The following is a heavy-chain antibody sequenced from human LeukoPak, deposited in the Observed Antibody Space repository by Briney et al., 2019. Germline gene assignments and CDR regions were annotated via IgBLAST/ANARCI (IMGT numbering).Heavy chain of an antibody. CDR1: GGSFSGYY. V-gene: IGHV4-34*01. CDR2: INQSGST. J-gene: IGHJ4*02. Sequence: SETLSLTCAVYGGSFSGYYWSWIRQSPGKGLEWIGEINQSGSTNHNPSLKSRVTISVDTSKNQFSLKVSSVTAADTAVYYGARGYGSGFAYWGQGTLVTVPS. D-gene: IGHD3-10*01. CDR3: ARGYGSGFAY.